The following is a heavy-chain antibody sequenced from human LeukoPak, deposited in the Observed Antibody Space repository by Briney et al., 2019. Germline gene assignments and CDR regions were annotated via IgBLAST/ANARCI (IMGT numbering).Heavy chain of an antibody. Sequence: GGSLRLSCAASEFTFSSYAMSWVRQAPGKGLEWVSALSDSGGSTYYADSVKGRFTVSRDNSKNTMDLQMNSLRAEATAVYYCAKDRRACSSSSCYYRFDYWGQGTLVTVSS. CDR1: EFTFSSYA. CDR3: AKDRRACSSSSCYYRFDY. D-gene: IGHD2-2*01. CDR2: LSDSGGST. V-gene: IGHV3-23*01. J-gene: IGHJ4*02.